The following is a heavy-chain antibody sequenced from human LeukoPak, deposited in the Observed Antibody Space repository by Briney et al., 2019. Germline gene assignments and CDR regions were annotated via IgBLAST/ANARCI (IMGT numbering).Heavy chain of an antibody. J-gene: IGHJ4*02. CDR1: GGSISSYY. CDR2: IYYSGST. V-gene: IGHV4-59*01. Sequence: SETLSLTCTVSGGSISSYYWSWIRQPPGKGLEWIGYIYYSGSTNYNPSLKSRVTISVDTSKNQFSLKLSSVTAADTAVYYCARVAMINYFDYWGQGTLVTVSS. D-gene: IGHD2-15*01. CDR3: ARVAMINYFDY.